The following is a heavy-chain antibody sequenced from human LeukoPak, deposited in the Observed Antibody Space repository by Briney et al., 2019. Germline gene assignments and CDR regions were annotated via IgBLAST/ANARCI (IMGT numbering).Heavy chain of an antibody. CDR3: ATSESGRSWDWFAP. V-gene: IGHV1-69*05. CDR1: GGNFRTYP. J-gene: IGHJ5*02. D-gene: IGHD3-10*01. CDR2: LTQFFRRT. Sequence: GSSVKVYCKASGGNFRTYPISWVRQAPGQGLEWMGGLTQFFRRTNYTQKFQGRLTITTDESSSTAYMELSDLRSDDTAVYYCATSESGRSWDWFAPWGQGTLVTVSS.